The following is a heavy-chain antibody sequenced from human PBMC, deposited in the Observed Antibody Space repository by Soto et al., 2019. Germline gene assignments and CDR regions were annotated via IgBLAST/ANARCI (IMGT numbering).Heavy chain of an antibody. V-gene: IGHV1-46*01. CDR2: INPSGGST. D-gene: IGHD6-13*01. Sequence: ASVKVSCKASGYTFTIYYMHWVRQAPGQGLEWMGIINPSGGSTSYAQKFQGRVTMTRDTSTSTVYMELSSLRSEDTAVYYCGRDGTAAAGRIDYWGQGPLVTVSS. J-gene: IGHJ4*02. CDR1: GYTFTIYY. CDR3: GRDGTAAAGRIDY.